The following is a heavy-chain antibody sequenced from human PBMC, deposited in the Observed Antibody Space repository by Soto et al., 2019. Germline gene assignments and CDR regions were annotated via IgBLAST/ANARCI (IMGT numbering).Heavy chain of an antibody. J-gene: IGHJ4*02. Sequence: QVQLVESGGGVVQPGTSLRLSCAASGFTFKNYGMHWVRQAPGKGLEWVAIVYYDGSNQYYADSVKGRFTISRDNSKNTLYLQMNSLRVGDTAMYYCARDLSDYWGQGTLVTVSS. CDR2: VYYDGSNQ. V-gene: IGHV3-33*01. CDR1: GFTFKNYG. CDR3: ARDLSDY.